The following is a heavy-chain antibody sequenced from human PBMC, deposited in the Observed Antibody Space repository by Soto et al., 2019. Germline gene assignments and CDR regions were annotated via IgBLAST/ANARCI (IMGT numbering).Heavy chain of an antibody. CDR2: ISGSGTIT. J-gene: IGHJ4*02. Sequence: PGGSLRLSCAASGFTFSSYAMSWVRQAPGKGLEWVSAISGSGTITYYADTVKGRFTISRDNSKNTLYLQMNSLRAEDTALYYCAKSTLGYCSSPLDSWGQGTLVTVSS. D-gene: IGHD2-2*01. CDR3: AKSTLGYCSSPLDS. V-gene: IGHV3-23*01. CDR1: GFTFSSYA.